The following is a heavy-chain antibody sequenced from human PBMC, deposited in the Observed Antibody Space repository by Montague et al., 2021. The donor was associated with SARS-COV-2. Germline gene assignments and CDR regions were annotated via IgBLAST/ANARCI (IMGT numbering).Heavy chain of an antibody. Sequence: VKPTPTLPLTCTFSGFSVSTSGLCVSWIRQPPGKALEWLALIDWDDDTYYSTSLKTRLAISKDTSKNQVVLTMTDMDPVDTGTYYCARIPEYSSGGGPDWYFDLWGRGTLVTVSS. D-gene: IGHD6-19*01. V-gene: IGHV2-70*01. CDR3: ARIPEYSSGGGPDWYFDL. CDR2: IDWDDDT. CDR1: GFSVSTSGLC. J-gene: IGHJ2*01.